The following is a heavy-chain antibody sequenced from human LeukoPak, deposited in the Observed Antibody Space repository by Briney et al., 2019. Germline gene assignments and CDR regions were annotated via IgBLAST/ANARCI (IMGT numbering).Heavy chain of an antibody. D-gene: IGHD6-19*01. CDR1: VFTFTNSL. Sequence: GGSLRLSCASSVFTFTNSLMSWVLQAPGKGLEWVGRIKSKTDGGTTDYAAPVKGRFTISRDDSKNTLYLQMNSLKTEDTAVYYCTIESVYSSGWYYFDYWARGPLVSVSS. J-gene: IGHJ4*02. CDR3: TIESVYSSGWYYFDY. V-gene: IGHV3-15*01. CDR2: IKSKTDGGTT.